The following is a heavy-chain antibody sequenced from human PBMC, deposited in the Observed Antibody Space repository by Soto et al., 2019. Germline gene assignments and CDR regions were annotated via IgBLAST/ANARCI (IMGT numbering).Heavy chain of an antibody. V-gene: IGHV5-10-1*01. CDR2: IDLTDSYT. CDR1: GYSFRNNW. J-gene: IGHJ4*02. Sequence: PXESLKISCKGSGYSFRNNWITWVRQMPGKGLEWMGRIDLTDSYTSYSPSFQGHVSFSADTSINTAYLQWSSLRASDTATYYCARRGGAHYDSSGYHYALDYWRQGTPVTVSS. CDR3: ARRGGAHYDSSGYHYALDY. D-gene: IGHD3-22*01.